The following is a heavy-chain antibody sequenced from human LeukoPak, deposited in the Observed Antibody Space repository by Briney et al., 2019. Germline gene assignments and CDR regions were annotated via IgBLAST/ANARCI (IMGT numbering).Heavy chain of an antibody. CDR1: GYTFTGYY. V-gene: IGHV1-2*02. J-gene: IGHJ4*02. CDR3: ARQDGYNQILIDY. CDR2: INPNSGGT. D-gene: IGHD5-24*01. Sequence: EASVKVSCKASGYTFTGYYMHWVRQAPGQGLEWMGWINPNSGGTNYAQKFQGRVTMTRDTSISTAYMELSRLRSDDTAVYYCARQDGYNQILIDYWGQGTLVTVSS.